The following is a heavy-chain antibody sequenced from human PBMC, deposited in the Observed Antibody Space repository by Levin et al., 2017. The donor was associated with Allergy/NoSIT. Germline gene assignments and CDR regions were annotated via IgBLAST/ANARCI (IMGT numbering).Heavy chain of an antibody. J-gene: IGHJ6*03. D-gene: IGHD3-10*01. CDR1: GFTFGDYA. Sequence: GGSLRLSCTASGFTFGDYAMSWFRQAPGKGLEWVGFIRIKPYGETTEYAASVKGRFTISRDDSKSIAYLQMNSLKTEDTAVYYCTRERYSYGSGSSSSWPRIPEYPLSPIDYYMDVWGKGTTVTVSS. V-gene: IGHV3-49*03. CDR2: IRIKPYGETT. CDR3: TRERYSYGSGSSSSWPRIPEYPLSPIDYYMDV.